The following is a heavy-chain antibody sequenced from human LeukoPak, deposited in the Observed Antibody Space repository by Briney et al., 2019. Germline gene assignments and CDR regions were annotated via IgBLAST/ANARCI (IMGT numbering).Heavy chain of an antibody. CDR1: GFTFSNYG. CDR3: ARDLEDSSPFGAFDM. Sequence: GGSLRLSCVASGFTFSNYGMHWVRQVPGKGLEWVAAIWFDGIRKYYADSVKGRLTISRDDSKNTLYLQMNTLRGEDTAVYYCARDLEDSSPFGAFDMWGQGTMVTVSS. J-gene: IGHJ3*02. D-gene: IGHD3-22*01. CDR2: IWFDGIRK. V-gene: IGHV3-33*01.